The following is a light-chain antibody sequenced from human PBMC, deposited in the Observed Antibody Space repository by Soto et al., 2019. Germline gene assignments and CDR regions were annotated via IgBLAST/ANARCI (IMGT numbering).Light chain of an antibody. CDR3: QQYNSYSRT. J-gene: IGKJ2*01. Sequence: DIQMTQSPSTLSASVGDRVTITCRASQTISNWLAWYQQKPGKAPKLLIYKASTLESGVPSRFSGSGSGTEFTLTINSLQPDDFATYYCQQYNSYSRTFGQGTKLEIK. V-gene: IGKV1-5*03. CDR2: KAS. CDR1: QTISNW.